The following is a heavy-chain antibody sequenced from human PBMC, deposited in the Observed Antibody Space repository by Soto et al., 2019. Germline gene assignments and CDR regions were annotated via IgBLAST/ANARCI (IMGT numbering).Heavy chain of an antibody. CDR3: ARDLVPTGFWSESGWFDP. J-gene: IGHJ5*02. Sequence: SVKLSCKASGGTFSSYASSWVRQAPGQGLEWMGGIIPIFGTANYAQKFQGRVTITADESTSTAYMELSSLRSEDTAVYYCARDLVPTGFWSESGWFDPWGQGTLVTVSS. V-gene: IGHV1-69*13. CDR2: IIPIFGTA. CDR1: GGTFSSYA. D-gene: IGHD3-3*01.